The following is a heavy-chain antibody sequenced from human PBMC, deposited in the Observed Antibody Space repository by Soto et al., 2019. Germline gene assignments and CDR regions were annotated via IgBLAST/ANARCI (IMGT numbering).Heavy chain of an antibody. CDR1: GFTFSSYA. Sequence: EVQLVESGGGLVQPGESLRLSCAASGFTFSSYAMHWVRQAPGKGLEYVSAISNNGDSTYYANSVKGRFTISRDNSKNELYLQMGSLGTEDMAVYYCARELWFGTSDWYFDLWGRGTLVTVSS. V-gene: IGHV3-64*01. J-gene: IGHJ2*01. CDR2: ISNNGDST. D-gene: IGHD3-10*01. CDR3: ARELWFGTSDWYFDL.